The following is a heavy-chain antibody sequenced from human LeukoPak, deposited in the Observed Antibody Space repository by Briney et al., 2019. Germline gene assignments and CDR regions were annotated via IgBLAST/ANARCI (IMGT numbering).Heavy chain of an antibody. Sequence: GASVKVSCKASGYTFSNFGISWVRQAPGQGLEWMGWMSGYNGDTNYAQKLQDRVTMTTDTSTSTAYMELRSLRSDDTAVYYCARSPHEGGIVPAAKDCWGQGTLVTVSS. V-gene: IGHV1-18*01. CDR1: GYTFSNFG. CDR3: ARSPHEGGIVPAAKDC. J-gene: IGHJ4*02. CDR2: MSGYNGDT. D-gene: IGHD2-2*01.